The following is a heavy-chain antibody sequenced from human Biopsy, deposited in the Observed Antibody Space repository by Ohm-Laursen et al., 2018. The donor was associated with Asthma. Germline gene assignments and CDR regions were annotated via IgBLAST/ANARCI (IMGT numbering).Heavy chain of an antibody. J-gene: IGHJ5*02. CDR3: ARKAGSCISRTCYSLDL. Sequence: EASVKVSCKPLGGTFNTYVIGWVRQAPGQGLEWMGGINSVFGTTTYPQKFQDRVTITADDSTSTVYMELSSLRSEDTAVYYCARKAGSCISRTCYSLDLWGQGTLVTVSS. V-gene: IGHV1-69*13. D-gene: IGHD2-2*01. CDR1: GGTFNTYV. CDR2: INSVFGTT.